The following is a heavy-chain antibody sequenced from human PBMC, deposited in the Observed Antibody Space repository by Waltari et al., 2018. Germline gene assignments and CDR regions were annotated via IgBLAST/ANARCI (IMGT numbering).Heavy chain of an antibody. CDR2: IHFNGNNT. V-gene: IGHV3-30*01. CDR1: GFTFSNYA. CDR3: ARGEETVTTRHFDY. J-gene: IGHJ4*02. D-gene: IGHD4-4*01. Sequence: QVQLVESGGGVVQPGRSLRLSCAASGFTFSNYAMHWVRQAPGKGLEWVTFIHFNGNNTYYADSEKGRFTISRDNSKNTLFLQMNSLRTEDTAVYYCARGEETVTTRHFDYWGQGILVTVSS.